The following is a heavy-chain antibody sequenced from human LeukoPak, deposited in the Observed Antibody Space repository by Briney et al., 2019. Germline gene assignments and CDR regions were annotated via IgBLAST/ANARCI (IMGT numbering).Heavy chain of an antibody. CDR3: ASTRATNWHLTASSLDF. CDR1: GYSFTGSY. D-gene: IGHD1-7*01. V-gene: IGHV1-46*01. CDR2: INPSGSST. J-gene: IGHJ4*02. Sequence: ASVKVSCKASGYSFTGSYIHWVRQAPGQGPEWMGVINPSGSSTIYAQKFKGRVTMTKDTSTGTVYMDLSSLRSEDTAVYYCASTRATNWHLTASSLDFWGQGTLVSVSS.